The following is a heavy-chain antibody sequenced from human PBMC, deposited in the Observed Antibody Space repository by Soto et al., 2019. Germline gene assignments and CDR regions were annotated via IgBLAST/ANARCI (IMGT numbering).Heavy chain of an antibody. J-gene: IGHJ5*02. Sequence: GSLRLSCAASGFTFSSYGMHWVRQAPGKGLERVTVIWYDGSNKYYADSVKGRFTISRDNSKNTLYLQMHSLRAEDTAVYYCARDPGSIVVVPAAIGWFDPWGQGTLVTVSS. D-gene: IGHD2-2*01. CDR1: GFTFSSYG. CDR2: IWYDGSNK. V-gene: IGHV3-33*01. CDR3: ARDPGSIVVVPAAIGWFDP.